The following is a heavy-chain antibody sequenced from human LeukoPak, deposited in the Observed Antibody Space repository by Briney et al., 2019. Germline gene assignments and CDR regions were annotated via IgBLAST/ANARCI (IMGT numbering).Heavy chain of an antibody. CDR3: ARDELEGYYAPDL. D-gene: IGHD2-2*01. CDR1: GFTFSSYS. Sequence: PGGSLRLSCAASGFTFSSYSMNWVRQAPGKGLEWVSYISSSSSTIYYADSVKGRFTISRDNAKNSLYLQMNSLRAEDTAVYYCARDELEGYYAPDLWGRGTLVTVSS. V-gene: IGHV3-48*04. CDR2: ISSSSSTI. J-gene: IGHJ2*01.